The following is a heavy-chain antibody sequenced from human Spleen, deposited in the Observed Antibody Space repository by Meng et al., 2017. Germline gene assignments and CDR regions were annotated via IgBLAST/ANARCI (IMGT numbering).Heavy chain of an antibody. V-gene: IGHV3-74*01. J-gene: IGHJ4*02. D-gene: IGHD3-10*01. CDR1: GFIFRNFQ. CDR3: VRDNYGPDY. CDR2: LHGDGSGP. Sequence: VQVVESGGGLVQPGVSLRLSCAASGFIFRNFQMHWLRQAPGEGLVWVARLHGDGSGPIYADSVKGRFTIYRDNAKNTLDLQMNSLRLDDTAIYYCVRDNYGPDYWGRGTLVTVSS.